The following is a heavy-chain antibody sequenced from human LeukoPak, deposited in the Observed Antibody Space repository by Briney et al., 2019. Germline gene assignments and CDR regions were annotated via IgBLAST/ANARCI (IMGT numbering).Heavy chain of an antibody. CDR1: GYTFTSYG. Sequence: GASVKVSCKASGYTFTSYGISWVRQAPGQGLEWMGWISAYNGNTNYAQKFQGRVTITTDESTSTAYMELSSLRSEDTAVYYCARDHRAKRWLQFDYWGQGTLVTVSS. V-gene: IGHV1-18*01. D-gene: IGHD5-24*01. J-gene: IGHJ4*02. CDR3: ARDHRAKRWLQFDY. CDR2: ISAYNGNT.